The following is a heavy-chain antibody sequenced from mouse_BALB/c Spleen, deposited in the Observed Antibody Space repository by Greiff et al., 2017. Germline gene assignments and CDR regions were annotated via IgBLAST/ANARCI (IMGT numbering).Heavy chain of an antibody. J-gene: IGHJ2*01. Sequence: DVQLVESGGGLVQPGGSRKLSCAASGFTFSSFGMHWVRQAPEKGLEWVAYISSGSSTIYYADTVKGRFTISRDNPTNTLFLQMTSLRSEDTAMYYCARDYGSPGYFDYWGQGTTLTVSS. D-gene: IGHD1-1*01. V-gene: IGHV5-17*02. CDR1: GFTFSSFG. CDR2: ISSGSSTI. CDR3: ARDYGSPGYFDY.